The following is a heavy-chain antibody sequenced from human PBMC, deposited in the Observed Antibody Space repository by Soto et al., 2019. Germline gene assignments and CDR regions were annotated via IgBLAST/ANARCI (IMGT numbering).Heavy chain of an antibody. CDR3: ASSHAGAHITAAVH. D-gene: IGHD6-13*01. J-gene: IGHJ4*02. Sequence: QLQLQESGSGLVKPSQTLSLTCAVSGGSISSGGYSWSWIRQPPGKGLEWIGYIYHSGSTYYNPSLKRRVTISVDRSKNQFSLKLSSVTAADTAVYYGASSHAGAHITAAVHWGQGTLVTVCS. CDR1: GGSISSGGYS. V-gene: IGHV4-30-2*01. CDR2: IYHSGST.